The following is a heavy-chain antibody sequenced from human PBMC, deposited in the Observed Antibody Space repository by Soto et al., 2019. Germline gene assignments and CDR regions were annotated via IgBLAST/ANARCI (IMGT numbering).Heavy chain of an antibody. CDR3: ARSRNSAVADSFDF. CDR1: GFTFSRYA. J-gene: IGHJ4*02. Sequence: QVQVVESGGGVVQPGRSLRLSCAASGFTFSRYALHWVRQAPGKGLEWVAVISRDGSNKYYVDSVKGRFTISRDNSRNTVYLQMNSLRDEDTAVYYCARSRNSAVADSFDFWGQGTLVTVSS. V-gene: IGHV3-30*04. D-gene: IGHD3-10*01. CDR2: ISRDGSNK.